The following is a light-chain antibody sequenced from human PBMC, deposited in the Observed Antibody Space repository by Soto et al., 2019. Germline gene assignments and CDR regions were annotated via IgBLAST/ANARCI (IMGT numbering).Light chain of an antibody. Sequence: EIVLTQSPDTLSLSPGERATLSCRASQSINNNYLAWHQQKPGQAPRLLIYAASSRATGIPDRFSGSGSGKDFTLTISRLEPGDFAVYYCQQYGRSPRTFGQGTKV. CDR2: AAS. CDR1: QSINNNY. V-gene: IGKV3-20*01. CDR3: QQYGRSPRT. J-gene: IGKJ1*01.